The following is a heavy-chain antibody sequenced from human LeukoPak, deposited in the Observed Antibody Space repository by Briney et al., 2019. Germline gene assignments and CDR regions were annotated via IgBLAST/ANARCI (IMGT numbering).Heavy chain of an antibody. V-gene: IGHV3-11*05. CDR3: ARVGGEDTYYYDSSGYYFSY. D-gene: IGHD3-22*01. J-gene: IGHJ4*02. Sequence: PGGSLRLSCAASGFTFSDYYMSWIRQAPGKGLEWVSYISSSRSYTNYADSVKGRFTISRDNAKYSLYLQMNSLRAEDTAVYYCARVGGEDTYYYDSSGYYFSYWGQGTLVTVSS. CDR1: GFTFSDYY. CDR2: ISSSRSYT.